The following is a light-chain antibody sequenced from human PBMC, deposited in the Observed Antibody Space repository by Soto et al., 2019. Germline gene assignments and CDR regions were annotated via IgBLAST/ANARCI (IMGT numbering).Light chain of an antibody. CDR2: DAS. CDR1: QSVSSY. V-gene: IGKV3D-20*01. Sequence: EIVLTQSPATLSLSPGERATLSCGASQSVSSYLAWYQQKPGLAPRLLIYDASSRATGIPDRFSGSGSGTDFTLTISRLEPEDFAVYYCQQYRSSPYTFGQGTKLEIK. CDR3: QQYRSSPYT. J-gene: IGKJ2*01.